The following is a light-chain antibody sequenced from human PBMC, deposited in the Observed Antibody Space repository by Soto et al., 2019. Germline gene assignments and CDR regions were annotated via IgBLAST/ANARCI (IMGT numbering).Light chain of an antibody. CDR1: ESVRSS. J-gene: IGKJ4*02. CDR2: GAS. Sequence: EIVLTQSPATLSVSPGERASLSCRASESVRSSLAWYHQKPGQAPRLLIYGASSRATGIPDRFSGSGSGTDFTLTINRLEPEDFAVYYCQQYGSSPALTFGGGTKVDIK. CDR3: QQYGSSPALT. V-gene: IGKV3-20*01.